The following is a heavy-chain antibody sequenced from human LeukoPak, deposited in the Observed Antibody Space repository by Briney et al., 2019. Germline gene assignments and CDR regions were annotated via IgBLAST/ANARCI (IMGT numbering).Heavy chain of an antibody. CDR1: GYTLTELS. V-gene: IGHV1-24*01. CDR3: ATGEGGYSSRHYYYMDV. J-gene: IGHJ6*03. CDR2: FDPEDGET. D-gene: IGHD6-13*01. Sequence: ASVKVSCKVSGYTLTELSMHWVRQAPGKGLEWMGGFDPEDGETIYAQKFQGRVTMTEDTSTDTAYMELSSLRSEDTAVYYCATGEGGYSSRHYYYMDVWGKGTTVTVSS.